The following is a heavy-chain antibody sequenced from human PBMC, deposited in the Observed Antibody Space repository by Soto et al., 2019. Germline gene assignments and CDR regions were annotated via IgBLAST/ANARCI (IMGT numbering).Heavy chain of an antibody. D-gene: IGHD3-22*01. V-gene: IGHV4-34*01. CDR2: INHSGST. Sequence: SETLSLTCAVYGGSFSGYYWSWIRQPPGKGLEWIREINHSGSTNYNPSLKSRVTISVDTSKNQFSVRLSSVSAADTAVYYCARLAYYFDPSGSYQTSPFDSWGQGTMVTVSS. J-gene: IGHJ4*02. CDR3: ARLAYYFDPSGSYQTSPFDS. CDR1: GGSFSGYY.